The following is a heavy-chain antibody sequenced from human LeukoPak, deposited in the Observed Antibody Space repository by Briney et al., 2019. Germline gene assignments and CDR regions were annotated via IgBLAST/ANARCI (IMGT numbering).Heavy chain of an antibody. CDR1: GGSISNYY. CDR2: IHYSGST. V-gene: IGHV4-59*01. D-gene: IGHD2-15*01. J-gene: IGHJ5*02. CDR3: PRGGGSTNWFDP. Sequence: PSETLSLTCTVSGGSISNYYCSWIRQPPGKGLEWIGYIHYSGSTNYNPSLKSRVTMSVDTSKNQFSLKLSSVTAADTAVYYCPRGGGSTNWFDPWGQGTLVTVSS.